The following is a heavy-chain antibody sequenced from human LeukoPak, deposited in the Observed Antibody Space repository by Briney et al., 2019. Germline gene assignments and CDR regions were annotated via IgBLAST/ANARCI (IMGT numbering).Heavy chain of an antibody. Sequence: ASVKVSCKASGGTFSSYAISWVRQAPGQGLEWMGWINPNSGGTNYAQKFQGRVTMTRDTSISTAYMELSRLRSDDTAVYYCARSSSITVAGYFDYWGQGTLVTVSS. V-gene: IGHV1-2*02. D-gene: IGHD6-19*01. J-gene: IGHJ4*02. CDR2: INPNSGGT. CDR3: ARSSSITVAGYFDY. CDR1: GGTFSSYA.